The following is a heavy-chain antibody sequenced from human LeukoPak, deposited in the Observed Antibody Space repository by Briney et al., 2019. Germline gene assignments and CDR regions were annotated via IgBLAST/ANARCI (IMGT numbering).Heavy chain of an antibody. Sequence: SETLSLTCAVYGGSFSDSYWTWIRQPPGKGLEWIGEINHSGSTNYNPSLKSRVTISVDTSKNQFSLKVSSVTAADTAVYYCARGGWLRLGEYYFDYWGQGTLVTVSS. V-gene: IGHV4-34*01. D-gene: IGHD5-12*01. CDR2: INHSGST. CDR3: ARGGWLRLGEYYFDY. J-gene: IGHJ4*02. CDR1: GGSFSDSY.